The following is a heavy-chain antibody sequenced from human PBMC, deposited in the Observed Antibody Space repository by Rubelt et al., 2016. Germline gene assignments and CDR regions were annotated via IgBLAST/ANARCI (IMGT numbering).Heavy chain of an antibody. D-gene: IGHD3-16*02. CDR1: GGSISSSSYY. CDR3: ARRPNYGWGSYRFGEAFDI. V-gene: IGHV4-39*01. J-gene: IGHJ3*02. Sequence: QLQLQESGPGLVKPSETLSLTCTVSGGSISSSSYYWGWIRQPPGKGLEWIGSIYYSGSTYYNPSLQGRVTISVDTSKNQFSLKLSSVTAADTAVYYCARRPNYGWGSYRFGEAFDIWGQGTMVTVSS. CDR2: IYYSGST.